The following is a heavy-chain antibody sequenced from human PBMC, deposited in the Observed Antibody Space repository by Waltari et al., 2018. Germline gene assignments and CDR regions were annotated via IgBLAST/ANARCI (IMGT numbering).Heavy chain of an antibody. CDR3: AKDFRLYSYGQHDY. CDR1: GFPFSSYA. Sequence: EVQLLESGGGLVQPGGSLRLTCAASGFPFSSYAMSWVRQAPGKGLEWVSAISGGGGRTYYADSVKGRFTISRDNSKNTLYLQMNSLRAEDTALYYCAKDFRLYSYGQHDYWGQGTLVTVSS. D-gene: IGHD5-18*01. V-gene: IGHV3-23*01. J-gene: IGHJ4*02. CDR2: ISGGGGRT.